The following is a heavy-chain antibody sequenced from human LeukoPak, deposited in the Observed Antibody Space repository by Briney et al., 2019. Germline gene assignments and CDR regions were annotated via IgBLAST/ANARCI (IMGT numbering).Heavy chain of an antibody. J-gene: IGHJ2*01. CDR1: GYTFTGYY. D-gene: IGHD6-6*01. CDR2: INPNSGGT. V-gene: IGHV1-2*06. Sequence: ASVKVSCKASGYTFTGYYMHWVRQAPGQGLEWRGRINPNSGGTNYAQKFQGRVTMTRDTSISTAYMELSRLRSDDTAVYYCARVVAARNWYFDLWGRGTLVTVSS. CDR3: ARVVAARNWYFDL.